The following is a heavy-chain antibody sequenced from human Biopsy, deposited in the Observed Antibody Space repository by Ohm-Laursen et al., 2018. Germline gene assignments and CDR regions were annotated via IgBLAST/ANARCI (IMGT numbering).Heavy chain of an antibody. J-gene: IGHJ5*02. V-gene: IGHV4-31*01. CDR1: GDSISSGVYY. CDR2: ISSGGYR. D-gene: IGHD3-10*01. CDR3: ARAPYVSGSFGWFDP. Sequence: TLSLTCTVSGDSISSGVYYSNWFRQHPEKGLEWIGYISSGGYRKYTPSLQSLITISMDTSRNQFSLRLNYVTSADTAVYYCARAPYVSGSFGWFDPWGQGIVVTVSS.